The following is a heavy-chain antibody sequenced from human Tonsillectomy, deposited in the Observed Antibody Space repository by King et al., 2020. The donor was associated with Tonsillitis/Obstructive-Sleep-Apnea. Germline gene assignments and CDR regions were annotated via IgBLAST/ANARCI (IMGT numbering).Heavy chain of an antibody. CDR1: GFSLSNTGMG. CDR2: VFSIDEK. CDR3: ARVNRAAAATGAFDI. Sequence: TLQESGPVLVKPTETLTLTCTVSGFSLSNTGMGVSWIRQPPGRALEWLAHVFSIDEKSYSTSLKSRLTISKDTSKSQVVLTMTNMDPVDTATYYCARVNRAAAATGAFDIWGQGTMVTVSS. J-gene: IGHJ3*02. D-gene: IGHD6-13*01. V-gene: IGHV2-26*01.